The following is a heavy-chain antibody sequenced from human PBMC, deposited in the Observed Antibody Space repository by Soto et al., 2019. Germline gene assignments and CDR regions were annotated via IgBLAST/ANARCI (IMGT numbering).Heavy chain of an antibody. Sequence: ASVKVSCKASGYTFTDFYMHWVRQAPGQGLEWMGRINPSGGSTSYAQKFQGRVTMTRDTSTSTVYMELSSLRSEDTAVYYCARETYGDYVGYFDPWGQGILVTVSS. CDR3: ARETYGDYVGYFDP. V-gene: IGHV1-46*01. J-gene: IGHJ4*02. D-gene: IGHD4-17*01. CDR2: INPSGGST. CDR1: GYTFTDFY.